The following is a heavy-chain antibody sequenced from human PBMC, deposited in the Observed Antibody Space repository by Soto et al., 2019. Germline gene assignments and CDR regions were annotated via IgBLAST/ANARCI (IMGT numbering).Heavy chain of an antibody. D-gene: IGHD1-26*01. J-gene: IGHJ4*02. Sequence: SETLSLTCTVYGASMSDYHGSWIRQSPGKGLEHIGYLHSSGFAEYNPSLKSRVTISMDTSRNQFSLKLRFVTAADTAIYYCARSGHTFVGAVWGQGVLVTVYS. CDR1: GASMSDYH. CDR2: LHSSGFA. V-gene: IGHV4-59*01. CDR3: ARSGHTFVGAV.